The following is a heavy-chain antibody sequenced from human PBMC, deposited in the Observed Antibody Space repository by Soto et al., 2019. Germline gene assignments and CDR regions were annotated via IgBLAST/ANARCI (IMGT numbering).Heavy chain of an antibody. CDR2: ISWNSASI. Sequence: EVQLVESGGGLVQPGRSLRLSCAASGFTFDYFAMHWVRQPPGKGLEWVSGISWNSASIVYADSVKGRFTISRDNAKNSLYLQLDSLGVEDTAFYYCAKGPGLVASSGSPDSWGQGTLVSVSS. J-gene: IGHJ4*02. V-gene: IGHV3-9*01. D-gene: IGHD2-8*02. CDR1: GFTFDYFA. CDR3: AKGPGLVASSGSPDS.